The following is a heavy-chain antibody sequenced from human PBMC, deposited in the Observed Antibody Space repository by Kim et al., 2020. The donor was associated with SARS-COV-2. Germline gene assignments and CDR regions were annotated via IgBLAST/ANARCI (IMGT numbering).Heavy chain of an antibody. J-gene: IGHJ5*02. V-gene: IGHV4-39*01. CDR2: IYYSGST. Sequence: SETLSLTCTVSGGSISSSSYYWGWIRQPPGKGLEWIGSIYYSGSTYYNPSLKSRVTISVDTSKNQFSLKLSSVTAADTAVYYCARRLGRQQLVSWFDPWGQGTLVTVSS. CDR3: ARRLGRQQLVSWFDP. D-gene: IGHD6-13*01. CDR1: GGSISSSSYY.